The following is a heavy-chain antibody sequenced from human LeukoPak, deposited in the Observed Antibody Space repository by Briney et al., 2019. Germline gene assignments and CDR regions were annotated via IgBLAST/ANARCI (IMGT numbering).Heavy chain of an antibody. CDR2: IIPILGIA. CDR3: ASNYYDSSGYSLY. V-gene: IGHV1-69*04. Sequence: GASVTVSCKASGGTFNIYAISWVRQAPGQGLEWVGRIIPILGIANYAQKFQGRVTITTDKSTSTAYMELSSLRSEDTAVYYCASNYYDSSGYSLYGGQGTLITVS. D-gene: IGHD3-22*01. J-gene: IGHJ4*01. CDR1: GGTFNIYA.